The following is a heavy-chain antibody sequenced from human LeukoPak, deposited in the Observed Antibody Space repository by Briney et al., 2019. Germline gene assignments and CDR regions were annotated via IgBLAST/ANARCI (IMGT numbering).Heavy chain of an antibody. Sequence: GGSLRLSCAASGLTVTDNYWNWVRQPPGKGPEWISLIYSNGDTRYADSVKGRFTFSRDNSKNTLYLQMNSLRAEDTAVYYCTYGDYPLTYWGQGTLVSVSS. CDR3: TYGDYPLTY. CDR1: GLTVTDNY. V-gene: IGHV3-66*01. CDR2: IYSNGDT. J-gene: IGHJ4*02. D-gene: IGHD4-17*01.